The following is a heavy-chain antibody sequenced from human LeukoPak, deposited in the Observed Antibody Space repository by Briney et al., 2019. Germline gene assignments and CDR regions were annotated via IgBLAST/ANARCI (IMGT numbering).Heavy chain of an antibody. Sequence: GRSLTLSCAASGFTFSSFGMHWVRQAPGKGLEWVAVIWYDASDRYYADSVKGRFTTSRDNSENTLFLQMNSLRDDDTAVYYCVRGVGVSRFNYFDPWGQGTLVVVSS. D-gene: IGHD5-24*01. V-gene: IGHV3-33*01. CDR1: GFTFSSFG. CDR2: IWYDASDR. J-gene: IGHJ5*02. CDR3: VRGVGVSRFNYFDP.